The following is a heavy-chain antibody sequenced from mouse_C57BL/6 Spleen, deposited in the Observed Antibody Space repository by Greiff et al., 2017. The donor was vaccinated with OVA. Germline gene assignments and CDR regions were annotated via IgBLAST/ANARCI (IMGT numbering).Heavy chain of an antibody. Sequence: QVQLQQPGTELVKPGASVKLSCKASGYTFTSYWMHWVKQRPGQGLEWIGNINPSNGGTKYNEKFKSKATLTVDKSSSTAYMQLSSLTSEDSAVYYCARSRGYDGYWSFDVWGTGTTVTVSS. V-gene: IGHV1-53*01. D-gene: IGHD2-2*01. J-gene: IGHJ1*03. CDR3: ARSRGYDGYWSFDV. CDR1: GYTFTSYW. CDR2: INPSNGGT.